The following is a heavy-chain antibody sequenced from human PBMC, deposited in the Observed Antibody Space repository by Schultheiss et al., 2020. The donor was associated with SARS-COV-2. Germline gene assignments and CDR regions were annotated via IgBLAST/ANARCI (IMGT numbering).Heavy chain of an antibody. V-gene: IGHV3-43*01. CDR1: GFTFDDYT. CDR3: AKDASTGDYYYYGMDV. Sequence: GESLKISCAASGFTFDDYTMHWVRQAPGKGLEWVSLISWDGGSTYYADSVKGRFTISRDNAKNSLYLQMNSLRAEDTALYYCAKDASTGDYYYYGMDVWGQGTTVTVSS. D-gene: IGHD7-27*01. J-gene: IGHJ6*02. CDR2: ISWDGGST.